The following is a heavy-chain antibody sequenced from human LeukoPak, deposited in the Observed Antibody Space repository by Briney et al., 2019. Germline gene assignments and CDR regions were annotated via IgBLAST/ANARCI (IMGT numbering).Heavy chain of an antibody. J-gene: IGHJ4*02. CDR2: IWYDGSHK. Sequence: GVSLRLYCAASGFTIGRYGMHWVRQPRGQGLEWVAFIWYDGSHKDYADSVKGRFTISGDNSKNTLFLQMNSLRAEDTAVYFCARGRGDCSTTSCYIDYWGQGTLVTVSS. CDR3: ARGRGDCSTTSCYIDY. CDR1: GFTIGRYG. V-gene: IGHV3-33*01. D-gene: IGHD2-2*01.